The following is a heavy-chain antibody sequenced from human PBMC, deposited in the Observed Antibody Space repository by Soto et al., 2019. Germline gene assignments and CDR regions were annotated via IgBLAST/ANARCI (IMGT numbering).Heavy chain of an antibody. CDR1: GFTFSSYT. D-gene: IGHD3-10*01. CDR2: ISSSGSYM. J-gene: IGHJ4*02. V-gene: IGHV3-21*01. Sequence: EVQLVESGGGLVKPGGSLRLSCAASGFTFSSYTMNWVRQAPGKGLEWVSSISSSGSYMYYADSVKGRFTISRDNAKNSLLLQMNSLRAEDTAVYYCARGKFYYGSGNPYYFDYWGQGNLVTVSS. CDR3: ARGKFYYGSGNPYYFDY.